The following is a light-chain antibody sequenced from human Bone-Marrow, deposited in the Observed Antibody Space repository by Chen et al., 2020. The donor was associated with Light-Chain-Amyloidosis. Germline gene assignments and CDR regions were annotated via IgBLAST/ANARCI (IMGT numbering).Light chain of an antibody. CDR2: AAS. CDR3: QQYNAYPPA. V-gene: IGKV1-16*01. CDR1: QNINNN. J-gene: IGKJ5*01. Sequence: DIQMTQSPLSLSASVGDRVTITCRASQNINNNLAWFQQKPGKAPQSLIYAASRLQSGVPSRFIGSGSGTDFTLTISSLQPEDIATYYCQQYNAYPPAFGQGTRLDIK.